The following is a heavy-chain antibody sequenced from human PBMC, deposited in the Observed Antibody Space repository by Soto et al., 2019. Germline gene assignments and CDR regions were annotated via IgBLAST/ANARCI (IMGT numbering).Heavy chain of an antibody. Sequence: SETLSLTCAVYGGSFSGYYWSWIRQRPGKGLEWIGEINHSGSTNYNPSLKSRVTISVDTSKNQFSLKLSSVTAADTAVYYCASQTTSYYYGMDVWGQGTTVTVSS. D-gene: IGHD1-7*01. V-gene: IGHV4-34*01. CDR3: ASQTTSYYYGMDV. J-gene: IGHJ6*02. CDR2: INHSGST. CDR1: GGSFSGYY.